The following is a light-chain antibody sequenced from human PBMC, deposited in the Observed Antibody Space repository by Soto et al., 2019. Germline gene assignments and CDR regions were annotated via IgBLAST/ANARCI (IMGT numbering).Light chain of an antibody. CDR2: DNN. V-gene: IGLV1-51*01. J-gene: IGLJ3*02. Sequence: QSVLTQPPSVSVAPGQTVTISCSGSSSNIGNNYVSWYQHLPRTAPKFLIFDNNKRPSRIPDRFSGSKSDTSATLVITGLQTGDEANYYCATWDSSLSAVVFGGGTKLTVL. CDR3: ATWDSSLSAVV. CDR1: SSNIGNNY.